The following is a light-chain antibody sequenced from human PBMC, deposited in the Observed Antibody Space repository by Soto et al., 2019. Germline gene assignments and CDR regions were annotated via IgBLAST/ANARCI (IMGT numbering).Light chain of an antibody. CDR3: SSFTSNSTLI. J-gene: IGLJ2*01. Sequence: QSALTQPASVSGSPGQSITISCAGTIRDVGAYNLVSWYQQYPGRAPQLILYEVRNRPSGISFRFSGFKSGNTASLTISGLQAEDEADYYCSSFTSNSTLIFGGGIKLTVL. V-gene: IGLV2-14*01. CDR2: EVR. CDR1: IRDVGAYNL.